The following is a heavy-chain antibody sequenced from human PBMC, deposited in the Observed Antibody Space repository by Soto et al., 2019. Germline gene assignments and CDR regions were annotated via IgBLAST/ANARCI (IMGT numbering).Heavy chain of an antibody. CDR2: IWCDGSNK. V-gene: IGHV3-33*01. Sequence: GGSLRLSCAASGFTFSSYGMHWVRQAPGKGLEWVAVIWCDGSNKYYADSVKGRFTISRDNSKNTLYLQMNSLRAEDTAVYYCARDPTGYYPDYYYYMDVWGKGTTVTVSS. CDR3: ARDPTGYYPDYYYYMDV. CDR1: GFTFSSYG. J-gene: IGHJ6*03. D-gene: IGHD3-9*01.